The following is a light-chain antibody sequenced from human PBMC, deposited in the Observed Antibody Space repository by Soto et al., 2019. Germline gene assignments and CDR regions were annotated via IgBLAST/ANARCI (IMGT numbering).Light chain of an antibody. V-gene: IGLV1-44*01. CDR2: SSN. CDR1: SSDIGTNT. CDR3: AAWDDSLNGVV. Sequence: QSVLTQPPSASGIPGQRVTISCSGSSSDIGTNTVNWYQQLPGTAPKLLIYSSNQRPSGVPDRFSGSKSGTSASLAISGLQSEDEADYYCAAWDDSLNGVVFGGGTKLTVL. J-gene: IGLJ2*01.